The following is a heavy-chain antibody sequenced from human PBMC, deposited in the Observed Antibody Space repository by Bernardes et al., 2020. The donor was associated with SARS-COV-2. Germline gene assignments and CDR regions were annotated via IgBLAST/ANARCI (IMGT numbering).Heavy chain of an antibody. J-gene: IGHJ6*02. CDR1: GFTFSSYS. Sequence: GGSLRLSCVASGFTFSSYSMNWVRQAPGKGLEWVGRSRGKGDNYTTEYAASVKGRFTISRDDSKNSVYLQMNSLKIEDTAVYYCVRDQWHTDYHYGMDVWGQGTTVIVSS. CDR2: SRGKGDNYTT. D-gene: IGHD6-19*01. CDR3: VRDQWHTDYHYGMDV. V-gene: IGHV3-72*01.